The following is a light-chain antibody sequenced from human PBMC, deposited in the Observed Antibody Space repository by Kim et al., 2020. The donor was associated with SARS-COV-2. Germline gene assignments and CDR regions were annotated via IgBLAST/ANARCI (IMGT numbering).Light chain of an antibody. CDR2: DVT. Sequence: QSALTQPASVSGSPGQSITISCTGTSSDIGGYNYVSWYQQHPGKAPKLMIYDVTNRPSGVSNRFSGSKSGNTASLTISGLQAEDEADYYCTPYTTTSTALFGGRTQLTVL. CDR1: SSDIGGYNY. CDR3: TPYTTTSTAL. J-gene: IGLJ2*01. V-gene: IGLV2-14*03.